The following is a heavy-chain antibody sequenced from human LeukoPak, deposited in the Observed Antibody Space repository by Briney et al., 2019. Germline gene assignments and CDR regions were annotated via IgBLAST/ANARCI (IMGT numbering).Heavy chain of an antibody. J-gene: IGHJ1*01. CDR3: ARVAAGIGFFQH. Sequence: NTSETLSLTCIVSGYSISSGYYWGWIRQPPGKGLEWIGNIHHSGSAYYNPSLKSRVTISVDTSKNQLSLKVNSVTAADTAVYYCARVAAGIGFFQHWGQGTLVTVSS. D-gene: IGHD6-13*01. V-gene: IGHV4-38-2*02. CDR2: IHHSGSA. CDR1: GYSISSGYY.